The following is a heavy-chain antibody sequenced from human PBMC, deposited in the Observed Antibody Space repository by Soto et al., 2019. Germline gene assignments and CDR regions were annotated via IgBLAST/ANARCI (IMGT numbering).Heavy chain of an antibody. CDR1: GYTFTGYD. V-gene: IGHV1-2*04. CDR3: ARGSLYCSGGSCYPGPLDY. Sequence: ASGKVSCKASGYTFTGYDMHWVRQAPGQGLEWMGWINPNSGGTNYAQKFQGWVTMTRDTSISTAYMELSRLRSADTAVYYCARGSLYCSGGSCYPGPLDYWGQGTLVTVSS. J-gene: IGHJ4*02. CDR2: INPNSGGT. D-gene: IGHD2-15*01.